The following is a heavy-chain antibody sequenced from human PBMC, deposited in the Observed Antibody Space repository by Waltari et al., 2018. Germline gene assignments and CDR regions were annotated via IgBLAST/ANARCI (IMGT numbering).Heavy chain of an antibody. CDR2: IIPILGIA. V-gene: IGHV1-69*09. J-gene: IGHJ5*02. CDR1: GGTFSRSA. CDR3: AFSAGYNWFDP. D-gene: IGHD3-10*01. Sequence: QVQLVQSGAEVKTPGSSVKVSCKASGGTFSRSAISWGRQAPGQGLEWMGRIIPILGIANYAQKFQGRVTITADKSTSTAYMELSSLRSEDTAVYYCAFSAGYNWFDPWGQGTLVTVSS.